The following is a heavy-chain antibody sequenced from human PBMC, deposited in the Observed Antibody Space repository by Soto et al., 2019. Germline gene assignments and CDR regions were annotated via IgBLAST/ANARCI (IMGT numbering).Heavy chain of an antibody. V-gene: IGHV1-69*13. CDR2: IIPIFGTA. J-gene: IGHJ6*02. CDR1: GGTFSSYA. D-gene: IGHD4-17*01. Sequence: ASVKVSCKASGGTFSSYAISWVRQAPGQGLEWMGGIIPIFGTANYAQKFQGRVTITADESTSTAYMELSSLRSEDTAVYYCARDPPSATVAPYYYYYGMDVWGQGTTVTVSS. CDR3: ARDPPSATVAPYYYYYGMDV.